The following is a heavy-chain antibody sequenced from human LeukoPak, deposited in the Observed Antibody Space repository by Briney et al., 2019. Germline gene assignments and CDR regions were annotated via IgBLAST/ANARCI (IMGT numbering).Heavy chain of an antibody. J-gene: IGHJ4*02. Sequence: SETLSLTCTVSGDSITISSNYWAWIPQPPGKGLEWLGSIYYSGITHYNPSLKRRVTIYVDTSRNQFSLHLYSVTAADTAVFYCARSDYYDYRQIDIWGQGTLVTVSS. CDR2: IYYSGIT. CDR3: ARSDYYDYRQIDI. V-gene: IGHV4-39*01. CDR1: GDSITISSNY. D-gene: IGHD3-22*01.